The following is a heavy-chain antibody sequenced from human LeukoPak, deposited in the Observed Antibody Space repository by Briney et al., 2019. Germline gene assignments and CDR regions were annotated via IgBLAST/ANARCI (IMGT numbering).Heavy chain of an antibody. CDR2: IYYSGIT. CDR1: GGSISSYY. J-gene: IGHJ5*02. CDR3: ARDQAGSPNNWFDP. Sequence: SETLSLTCTVSGGSISSYYWSWIRQPPGKGLEWIGYIYYSGITNYNPSLKSRVTISVHTSKNQFSLKLSSVTAADTAVYYCARDQAGSPNNWFDPWGQGTLVTVSS. V-gene: IGHV4-59*01. D-gene: IGHD1-26*01.